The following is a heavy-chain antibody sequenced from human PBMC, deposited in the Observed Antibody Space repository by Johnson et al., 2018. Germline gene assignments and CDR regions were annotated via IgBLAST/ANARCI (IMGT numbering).Heavy chain of an antibody. D-gene: IGHD3-10*01. CDR3: TRGMVRGVSAFDI. J-gene: IGHJ3*02. Sequence: VQLQESGGGLVQPGGSLRLSCAASGFTFSSLPMTWVSQAPGKGLVCVSVVYTPGDKYYAAPVKGRFTISRDISKNTLYLHMNNLRAEDTAVYYCTRGMVRGVSAFDISGQGTMVTVSS. V-gene: IGHV3-53*01. CDR2: VYTPGDK. CDR1: GFTFSSLP.